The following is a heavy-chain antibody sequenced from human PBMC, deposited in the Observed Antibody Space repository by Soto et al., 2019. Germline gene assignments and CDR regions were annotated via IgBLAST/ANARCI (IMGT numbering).Heavy chain of an antibody. CDR1: GYTFTSYG. CDR3: ARESRPRYSGYDPPYYFDY. V-gene: IGHV1-18*01. D-gene: IGHD5-12*01. CDR2: ISAYNGNT. Sequence: QVQLVQSGAEVKKPGASVKVSCKASGYTFTSYGISWVRQAPGQGLEWMGWISAYNGNTNYAQKLQGRVTMTTDTXXSXAXXELRSLRSDDTAVYYCARESRPRYSGYDPPYYFDYWGQGTLVTVSS. J-gene: IGHJ4*02.